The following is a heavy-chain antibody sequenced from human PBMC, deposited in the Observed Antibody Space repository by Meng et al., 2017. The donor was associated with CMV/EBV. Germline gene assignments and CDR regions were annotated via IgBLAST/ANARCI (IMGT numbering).Heavy chain of an antibody. D-gene: IGHD1-26*01. CDR3: ARGNTINSGSYFYYFDY. J-gene: IGHJ4*02. CDR1: GYTFTGYY. Sequence: ASLKVSCNASGYTFTGYYMHWVRQAPGQGLEWMGWINPNSGGTNYAQKFQGRVTMTRDTSISTAYMELSRLRSDDTAVYYCARGNTINSGSYFYYFDYWGQGTLVTVSS. V-gene: IGHV1-2*02. CDR2: INPNSGGT.